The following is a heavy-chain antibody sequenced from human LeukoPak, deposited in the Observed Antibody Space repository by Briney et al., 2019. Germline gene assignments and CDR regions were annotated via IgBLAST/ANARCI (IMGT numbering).Heavy chain of an antibody. CDR1: GYTFTIYG. V-gene: IGHV1-18*01. J-gene: IGHJ4*02. CDR2: ISVYNGNT. CDR3: ATTPDIVVVVAATPLYY. D-gene: IGHD2-15*01. Sequence: EASVTVSFKASGYTFTIYGISWVRQAPGQGLEWMGWISVYNGNTNYAQKLQGRVTMTTDTSTSTAYMELRSLRSDDTAVYYCATTPDIVVVVAATPLYYWGQGTLVSVSS.